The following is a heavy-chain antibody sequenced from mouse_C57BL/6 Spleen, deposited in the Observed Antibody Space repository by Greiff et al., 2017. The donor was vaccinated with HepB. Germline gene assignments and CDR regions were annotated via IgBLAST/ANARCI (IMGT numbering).Heavy chain of an antibody. CDR3: ARSDDYDVDY. Sequence: QVQLQQPGAELVMPGASVKLSCKASGYTFTSYWMHWVKQRPGQGLEWIGEIDPSDSYTNYTQKFKGKSTLTVDKSSRTAYMQLSRLTSEDSAVYYCARSDDYDVDYWGQGTTLTVSS. CDR1: GYTFTSYW. CDR2: IDPSDSYT. V-gene: IGHV1-69*01. D-gene: IGHD2-4*01. J-gene: IGHJ2*01.